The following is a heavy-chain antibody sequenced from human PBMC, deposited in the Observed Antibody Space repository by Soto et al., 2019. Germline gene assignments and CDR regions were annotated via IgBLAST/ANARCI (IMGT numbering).Heavy chain of an antibody. Sequence: QVQLVQSGAEVKKPGASVKVSCKASGYTFTSYYMHWVRQAPGQGLEWMGIINPSGGSTSYAQKSPGRGTMTRDTSTSTVYMGLSSLRSEDTAVYYCARVEGWDGYNPWGQGTLVTVSS. J-gene: IGHJ4*02. CDR3: ARVEGWDGYNP. CDR2: INPSGGST. V-gene: IGHV1-46*01. CDR1: GYTFTSYY. D-gene: IGHD5-12*01.